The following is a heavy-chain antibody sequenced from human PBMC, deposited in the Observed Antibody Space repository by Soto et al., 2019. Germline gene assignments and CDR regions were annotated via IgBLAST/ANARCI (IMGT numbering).Heavy chain of an antibody. CDR2: FDPEDGET. D-gene: IGHD5-12*01. V-gene: IGHV1-24*01. CDR3: ASWRSYDRCNGGFDP. CDR1: GYTLTELS. J-gene: IGHJ5*02. Sequence: ASVKVSCKVSGYTLTELSMHWVRQAPGRGLEWMGGFDPEDGETIYAQKFQGRVTMTEDTSTDTAYMELSSLRSEDTAVYYCASWRSYDRCNGGFDPWGQGTLVTVSS.